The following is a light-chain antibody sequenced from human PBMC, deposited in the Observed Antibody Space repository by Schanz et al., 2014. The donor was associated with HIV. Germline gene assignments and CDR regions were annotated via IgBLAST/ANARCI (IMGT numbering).Light chain of an antibody. Sequence: IQLTQSPSSLSASVGARVTITCRASQGISSYLAWYQQKPGKAPKLLIYAASTLQSGVPSRFSGSGSGTDFTLTISRLQPEDFATYYCQQTYSLPVTFGQGTKVEIK. J-gene: IGKJ1*01. CDR2: AAS. CDR3: QQTYSLPVT. CDR1: QGISSY. V-gene: IGKV1-9*01.